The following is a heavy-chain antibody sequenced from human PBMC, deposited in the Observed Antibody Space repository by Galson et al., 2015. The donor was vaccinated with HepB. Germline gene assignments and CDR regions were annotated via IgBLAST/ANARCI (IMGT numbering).Heavy chain of an antibody. CDR1: GYTFTSYG. V-gene: IGHV1-18*01. Sequence: SVKVSCKASGYTFTSYGISWVRQAPGQGLEWMGWISAYNGNTNYAQKLQGRVTMTTDTSTSTAYMELRSLRSDDTAVYYCARDVSGSKYYYYYGMDVWGQGTTVTVSS. CDR2: ISAYNGNT. D-gene: IGHD1-26*01. CDR3: ARDVSGSKYYYYYGMDV. J-gene: IGHJ6*02.